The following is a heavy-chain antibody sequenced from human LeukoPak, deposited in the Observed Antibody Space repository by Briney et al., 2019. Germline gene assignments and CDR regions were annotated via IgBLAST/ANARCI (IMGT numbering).Heavy chain of an antibody. V-gene: IGHV1-69*13. D-gene: IGHD1-26*01. CDR1: GGTFSSYA. CDR3: ATTLIHGKYSSDDAFDI. J-gene: IGHJ3*02. CDR2: IIPIFGTA. Sequence: ASVKVSCKASGGTFSSYAISWVRQAPGQGLEWMGGIIPIFGTANYAQKFQGRVTITADESTSTAYMELSSLRSDDAAVYFCATTLIHGKYSSDDAFDIWGQGTVVSVSS.